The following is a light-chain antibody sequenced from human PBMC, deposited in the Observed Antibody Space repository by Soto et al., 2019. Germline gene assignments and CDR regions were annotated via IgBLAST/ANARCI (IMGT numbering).Light chain of an antibody. V-gene: IGLV4-69*01. CDR3: QTWGTGIGV. J-gene: IGLJ2*01. CDR1: SGHSSYA. Sequence: QPVLTQSPSASASLGASVKLTRTLSSGHSSYAIAWHQQQPEKGPRYLMKLNTDGSHSKGDGIPDRFSGSTSGAECYLTISSLQSEDEADYYCQTWGTGIGVFGGGTKLTVL. CDR2: LNTDGSH.